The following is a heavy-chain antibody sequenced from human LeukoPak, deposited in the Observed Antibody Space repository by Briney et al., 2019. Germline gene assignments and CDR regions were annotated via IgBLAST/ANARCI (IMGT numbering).Heavy chain of an antibody. D-gene: IGHD1-26*01. CDR2: ISNGGTT. CDR3: ARHVQNIVEWELYFDY. Sequence: SSETLSLTCTVSGDSISSCYWSWIRQPAGKGLEWIARISNGGTTHYDTSLQSRVTMSMDTSENQFSLKLSSVTAADTAVYYCARHVQNIVEWELYFDYWGQGTLVTVSS. V-gene: IGHV4-4*07. J-gene: IGHJ4*02. CDR1: GDSISSCY.